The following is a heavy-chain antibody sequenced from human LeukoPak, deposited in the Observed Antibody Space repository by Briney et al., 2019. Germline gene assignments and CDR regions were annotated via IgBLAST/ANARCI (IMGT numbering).Heavy chain of an antibody. Sequence: ASVKVSCKASGYTFTSYGISWVRQAPGQGLEWMGWISAYNGNTNYAQKLQGRVTMTTDTSTSTAYMELRSLRSDDTAVYYCARVEGIVGATREYYFDYWGQGTLVTVSS. CDR1: GYTFTSYG. V-gene: IGHV1-18*01. CDR3: ARVEGIVGATREYYFDY. D-gene: IGHD1-26*01. J-gene: IGHJ4*02. CDR2: ISAYNGNT.